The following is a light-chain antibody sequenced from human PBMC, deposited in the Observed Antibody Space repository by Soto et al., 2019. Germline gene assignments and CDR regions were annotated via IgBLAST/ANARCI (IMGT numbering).Light chain of an antibody. Sequence: QSALTQPASVSGSPGQSITISRTGTSSDVGGYNYVSWYQQHPGKAPKLMIYDVDVRPSGVSNRFSGSKSGNTASLTISGLQTQDEADYYCTSYTILNTVVFGGGTKLTVL. CDR3: TSYTILNTVV. J-gene: IGLJ2*01. V-gene: IGLV2-14*03. CDR2: DVD. CDR1: SSDVGGYNY.